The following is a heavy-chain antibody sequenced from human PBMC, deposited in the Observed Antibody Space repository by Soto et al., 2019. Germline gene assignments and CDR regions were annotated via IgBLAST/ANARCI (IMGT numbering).Heavy chain of an antibody. CDR2: IYYSGST. CDR3: ARGVDEARGFDP. D-gene: IGHD3-3*01. Sequence: SDTLSLTWTVSGGSISSYYWSWIRQPPGKGLEWIGYIYYSGSTNYNPSLKSRVTISVDTSKNQSSLKLSSVTAADTAVYYCARGVDEARGFDPWGQGTLVTVSS. V-gene: IGHV4-59*01. J-gene: IGHJ5*02. CDR1: GGSISSYY.